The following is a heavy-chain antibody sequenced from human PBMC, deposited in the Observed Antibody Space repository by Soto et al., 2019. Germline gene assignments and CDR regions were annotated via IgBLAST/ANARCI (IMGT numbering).Heavy chain of an antibody. CDR1: GFTFNDFE. J-gene: IGHJ4*02. CDR3: ARGFGRFNY. Sequence: EVQLLESGGGLVQPGGSLRLSCGVSGFTFNDFEMNWVRQAPGKGLEWLAYIDGSGTTKKYADSVRGRLTISRDNPTNSLFRQMSSLSAADTAIYYCARGFGRFNYRGQGTLVSVSS. D-gene: IGHD3-10*01. V-gene: IGHV3-48*03. CDR2: IDGSGTTK.